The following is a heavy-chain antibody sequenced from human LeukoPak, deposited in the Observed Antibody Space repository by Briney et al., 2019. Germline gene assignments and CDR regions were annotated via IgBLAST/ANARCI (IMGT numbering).Heavy chain of an antibody. Sequence: GGSLRLSCAASGFTVSSNYMSWVRQAPGKGLEWVSVIYSGGSTYYADSVKGRFTISRDNSKNTLYLQMNSLRAEDTAVYYCAKDGDSSSWYYYYYYMDVWGKGTTVTVSS. CDR1: GFTVSSNY. D-gene: IGHD6-13*01. J-gene: IGHJ6*03. CDR3: AKDGDSSSWYYYYYYMDV. CDR2: IYSGGST. V-gene: IGHV3-53*05.